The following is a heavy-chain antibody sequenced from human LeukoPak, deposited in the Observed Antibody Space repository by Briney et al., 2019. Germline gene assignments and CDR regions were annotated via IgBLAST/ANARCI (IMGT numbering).Heavy chain of an antibody. CDR2: ISSSSTYI. Sequence: KPGGSLRLSCAASGFTFSSYSINWVRQAPGKGLEWVSSISSSSTYIYYADSVKGRFTISRDNAKNSLYLQMNSLRAEDTAMYYCARAGRITMIVRPENWFGPWGQGTLVTVSS. D-gene: IGHD3-22*01. V-gene: IGHV3-21*01. CDR1: GFTFSSYS. J-gene: IGHJ5*02. CDR3: ARAGRITMIVRPENWFGP.